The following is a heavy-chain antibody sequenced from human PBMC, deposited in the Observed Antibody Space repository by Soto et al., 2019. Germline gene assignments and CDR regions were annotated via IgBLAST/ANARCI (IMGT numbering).Heavy chain of an antibody. D-gene: IGHD6-13*01. CDR1: GGSINSGGYY. Sequence: QVQLQESGPGLVKPSQTLSLICTVSGGSINSGGYYWNWIRQHPGKGLEWIGYIFYSGSTYYNPFLRSRVTISADTSEILFSLNLSSGTAADTAVYFCARGYRQSGYSSSWVFDYWGQGTLVNVSS. V-gene: IGHV4-31*03. CDR2: IFYSGST. CDR3: ARGYRQSGYSSSWVFDY. J-gene: IGHJ4*02.